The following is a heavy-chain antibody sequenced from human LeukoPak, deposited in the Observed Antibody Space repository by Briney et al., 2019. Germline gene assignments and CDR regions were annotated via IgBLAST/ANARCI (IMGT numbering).Heavy chain of an antibody. CDR1: GFTFSSYS. J-gene: IGHJ4*02. CDR3: ARDVGPADY. Sequence: GGSLRLSCAASGFTFSSYSMNWVRQAPGKGLEWVANIKQDGSEKYYVDSVKGRFTISRDNAKNSLYLQMNSLRAEDTAVYYCARDVGPADYWGQGTLVTVSS. CDR2: IKQDGSEK. V-gene: IGHV3-7*01.